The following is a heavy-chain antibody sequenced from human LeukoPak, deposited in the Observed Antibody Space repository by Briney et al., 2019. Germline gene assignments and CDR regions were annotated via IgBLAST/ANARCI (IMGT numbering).Heavy chain of an antibody. CDR2: IYYSGST. CDR3: ARHRGYYYDSSGYWFDY. J-gene: IGHJ4*02. CDR1: GCSISSSY. D-gene: IGHD3-22*01. V-gene: IGHV4-59*08. Sequence: PSETLSLTCTASGCSISSSYWRWIRQPPGKGLEWTGYIYYSGSTTYNPSLKSRVTISVDTSKNQFSLKLSSVTAADTAVYYWARHRGYYYDSSGYWFDYWGQGTLVTVSS.